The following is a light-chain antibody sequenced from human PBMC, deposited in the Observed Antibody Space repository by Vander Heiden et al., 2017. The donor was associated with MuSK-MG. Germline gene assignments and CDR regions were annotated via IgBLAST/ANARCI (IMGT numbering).Light chain of an antibody. J-gene: IGLJ2*01. V-gene: IGLV2-14*03. CDR2: DIN. CDR3: ASYSDAPTVV. Sequence: QSALTQLAAVSGSPGQWITISCTGTRSDIGDYNYVSWYQQRPGMAPRLIIYDINSRPSGISGRFSGSKSGNTASLSISGLQADDEGDYFCASYSDAPTVVFGGGTRVTVL. CDR1: RSDIGDYNY.